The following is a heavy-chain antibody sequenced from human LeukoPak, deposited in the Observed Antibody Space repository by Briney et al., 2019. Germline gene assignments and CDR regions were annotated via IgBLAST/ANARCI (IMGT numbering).Heavy chain of an antibody. CDR3: ARRVAVAGTIDY. D-gene: IGHD6-19*01. CDR2: IYHSGSA. J-gene: IGHJ4*02. CDR1: GGSINNTNW. Sequence: SETLSLTCAVSGGSINNTNWWSCVRQPPGKGLEWIGKIYHSGSANYNPSLKSRVTISVDTSKNQFSLKLSSVTAADTAVYYCARRVAVAGTIDYWGQGTLVTVSS. V-gene: IGHV4-4*02.